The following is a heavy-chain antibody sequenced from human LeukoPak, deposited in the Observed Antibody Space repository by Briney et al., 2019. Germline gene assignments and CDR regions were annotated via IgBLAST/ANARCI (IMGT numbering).Heavy chain of an antibody. CDR1: GYTFTSYD. J-gene: IGHJ6*03. CDR3: ARGSATYYDILTGPWGYYYYYYMDV. V-gene: IGHV1-8*03. Sequence: GASVKVSCKASGYTFTSYDINWVRQATGQGLEWMGWMNPNSGNTGYAQKFQGRVAITRNTSISTAYMELSSLRSEDTAVYYCARGSATYYDILTGPWGYYYYYYMDVWGKGTTVTVSS. D-gene: IGHD3-9*01. CDR2: MNPNSGNT.